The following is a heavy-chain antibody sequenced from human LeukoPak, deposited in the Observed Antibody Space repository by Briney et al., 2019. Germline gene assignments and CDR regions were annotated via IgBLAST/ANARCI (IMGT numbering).Heavy chain of an antibody. D-gene: IGHD6-6*01. CDR3: AKAAARGPFDY. CDR1: GITLSNYG. V-gene: IGHV3-23*01. J-gene: IGHJ4*02. Sequence: GGSLRLSCAVSGITLSNYGMSWVRQAPGKGLEWVSAISGSGGSTYYADSVKGRFTISRDNSKNTLYLQMNSLRAEDTAVYYCAKAAARGPFDYWGQGTLVTVSS. CDR2: ISGSGGST.